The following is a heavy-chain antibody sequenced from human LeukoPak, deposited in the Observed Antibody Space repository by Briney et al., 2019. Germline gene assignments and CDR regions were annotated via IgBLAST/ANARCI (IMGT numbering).Heavy chain of an antibody. Sequence: GASVKVSCKASGYTFTTLGISWVRQAPGQGLEWMGWINTYNDNTKYAQKFQDRITVTADTSTSTVYMDLSSLRSDDTAVYYCAREYCLSGKCWDSDYWGQGTLVTVSS. CDR2: INTYNDNT. CDR1: GYTFTTLG. CDR3: AREYCLSGKCWDSDY. D-gene: IGHD2-15*01. V-gene: IGHV1-18*01. J-gene: IGHJ4*02.